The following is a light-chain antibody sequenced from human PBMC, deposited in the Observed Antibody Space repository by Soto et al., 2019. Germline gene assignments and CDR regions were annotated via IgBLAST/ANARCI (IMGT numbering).Light chain of an antibody. V-gene: IGLV1-47*01. Sequence: QSVLTQPPSASGTPGQRVTISCSGSSSNIGSNYVYWYQQLPGTAPKLLIYRNNQRPSGVPDRFSGSKSGTSASLAISGLRSEDEAHYYCAAWDDSLSAFYVFGTGTKLTVL. J-gene: IGLJ1*01. CDR2: RNN. CDR1: SSNIGSNY. CDR3: AAWDDSLSAFYV.